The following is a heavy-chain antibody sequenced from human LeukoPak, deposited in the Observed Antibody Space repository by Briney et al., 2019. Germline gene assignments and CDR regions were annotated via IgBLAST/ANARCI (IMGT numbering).Heavy chain of an antibody. CDR2: ISSSGSII. CDR1: GFTFSSYE. D-gene: IGHD1-26*01. CDR3: ARARVEATPPDC. Sequence: GGSLRPSCAASGFTFSSYEMNWVRQAPGKGLEWVSYISSSGSIIYYADFVKGRFTISRDNAKNSLYLQMNSLRAEDTAVYYCARARVEATPPDCWGQGTKVTVSS. V-gene: IGHV3-48*03. J-gene: IGHJ4*02.